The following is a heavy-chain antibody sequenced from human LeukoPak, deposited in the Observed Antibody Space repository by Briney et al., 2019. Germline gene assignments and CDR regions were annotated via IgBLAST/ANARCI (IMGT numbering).Heavy chain of an antibody. CDR2: IWYDGSNK. CDR3: ARERNFGVADYYYYGMDV. J-gene: IGHJ6*02. V-gene: IGHV3-33*08. D-gene: IGHD3-3*01. Sequence: PGGSLRLSCAASGFTFSSYTMSWVRQAPGKGLEWVAVIWYDGSNKYYADSVKGRFTISRDNSKNTLYLQMNSLRAEDTAVYYCARERNFGVADYYYYGMDVWGQGTTVTVSS. CDR1: GFTFSSYT.